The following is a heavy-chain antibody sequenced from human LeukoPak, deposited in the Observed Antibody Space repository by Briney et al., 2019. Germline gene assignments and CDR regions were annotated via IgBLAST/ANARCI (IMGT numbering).Heavy chain of an antibody. J-gene: IGHJ4*02. Sequence: PGRSLRLSCGASGFTFSSHGMHWVRQAPGKGLGWVAVIWYNGSNKYYADSVKGRFTISRDNYKHTLYLQTNSLRAEDTAVYYCARDGPRWGQGTLVTVSS. V-gene: IGHV3-33*01. CDR3: ARDGPR. CDR2: IWYNGSNK. CDR1: GFTFSSHG.